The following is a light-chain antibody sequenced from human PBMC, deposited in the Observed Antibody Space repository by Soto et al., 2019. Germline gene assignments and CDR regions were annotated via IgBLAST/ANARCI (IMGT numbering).Light chain of an antibody. CDR1: QSVSIN. CDR3: QQYNNWPLT. V-gene: IGKV3-15*01. CDR2: GAS. Sequence: EIVMTQGPGTLSVSPGERATLSCMASQSVSINLAWYQQKPGQAPRLLIYGASTRATGIPARFSGSGSGTEFTLTISSLQSEDFAVYYCQQYNNWPLTFGGGTKVDI. J-gene: IGKJ4*01.